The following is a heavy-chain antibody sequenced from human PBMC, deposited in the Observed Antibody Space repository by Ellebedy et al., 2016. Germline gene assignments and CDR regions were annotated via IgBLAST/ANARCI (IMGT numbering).Heavy chain of an antibody. J-gene: IGHJ5*02. CDR3: ARRGLLTAGWFDP. CDR2: INHSGNT. CDR1: GGSFSGYY. D-gene: IGHD6-19*01. V-gene: IGHV4-34*01. Sequence: SETLSLXXAVYGGSFSGYYWSWIRQPPGKGLEWIGEINHSGNTNYNPSLKSRVTISVDTSKNQFSLKLSSVTAADTAVYYCARRGLLTAGWFDPWGQGTLVTVSS.